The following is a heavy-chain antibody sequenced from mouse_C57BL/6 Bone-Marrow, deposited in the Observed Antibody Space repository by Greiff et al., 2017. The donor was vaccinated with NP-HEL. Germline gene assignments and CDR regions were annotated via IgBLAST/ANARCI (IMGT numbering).Heavy chain of an antibody. CDR2: IWRGGST. CDR1: GFSLTSYG. J-gene: IGHJ2*01. Sequence: VQLQESGPGLVQPSQSLSITCTVSGFSLTSYGVHWVRQSPGKGLEWLGVIWRGGSTDYNAAFMSRLSITQDNSKSQVFFKMNSLQADDTAIYYCARLRRYFDYWGQGTTLTVSS. CDR3: ARLRRYFDY. V-gene: IGHV2-5*01. D-gene: IGHD2-2*01.